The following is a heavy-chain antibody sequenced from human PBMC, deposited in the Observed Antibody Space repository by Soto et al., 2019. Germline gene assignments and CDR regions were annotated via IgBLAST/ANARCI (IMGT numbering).Heavy chain of an antibody. D-gene: IGHD3-22*01. J-gene: IGHJ4*02. CDR2: IYYSGST. V-gene: IGHV4-61*01. CDR3: AREGYYDSSGYYYVL. CDR1: GGSVSSGSYY. Sequence: SETLSLTCTVSGGSVSSGSYYWSWIRQPPGKGLEWIVYIYYSGSTNYNPSLKRRVTISVDTSKNQFSLKLSSVTAADTAVYYCAREGYYDSSGYYYVLWGQGTRVTVSS.